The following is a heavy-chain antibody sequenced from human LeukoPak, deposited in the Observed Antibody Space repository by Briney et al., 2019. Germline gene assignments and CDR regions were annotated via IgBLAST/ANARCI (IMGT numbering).Heavy chain of an antibody. CDR2: MNHQSRNT. CDR1: GYTFTSYD. Sequence: ASLKVSCKASGYTFTSYDINGMRQATGQGLEWMVWMNHQSRNTGYAQTFQGRVTITRNTSISTAYMELSSLRSEDTAVYYCARALLAWEWLLHPWGQGTLVTVSS. CDR3: ARALLAWEWLLHP. J-gene: IGHJ5*02. D-gene: IGHD3-3*01. V-gene: IGHV1-8*03.